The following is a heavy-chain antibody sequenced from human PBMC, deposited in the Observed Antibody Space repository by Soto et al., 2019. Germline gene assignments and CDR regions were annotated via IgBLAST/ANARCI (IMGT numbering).Heavy chain of an antibody. D-gene: IGHD1-1*01. Sequence: QVQLQESGPGLVRPSQTLSLNCTVSADSISRGAAGSYWTWIRQVPGKGLEWVGYIYYNRKTYYNPSLKSRPTISIEPSDNQFSLKLTSVTAADTAIYFCASGHDANKVRYWGQGTLVTVSS. CDR3: ASGHDANKVRY. CDR2: IYYNRKT. V-gene: IGHV4-31*03. J-gene: IGHJ4*02. CDR1: ADSISRGAAGSY.